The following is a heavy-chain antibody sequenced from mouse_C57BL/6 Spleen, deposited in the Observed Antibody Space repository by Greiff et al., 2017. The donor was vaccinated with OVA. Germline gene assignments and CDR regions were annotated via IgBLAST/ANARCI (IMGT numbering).Heavy chain of an antibody. CDR2: IWSGGST. Sequence: QVQLKESGPGLVQPSQSLSITCTVSGFSLTSYGVHWVRQPPGKGLEWLGVIWSGGSTDYNAAFISRLSISKDNSKSQVFFKRNSLQADDTAIYYCAKIRNYYGSSPGYFDVWGTGTTVTVSS. V-gene: IGHV2-4*01. J-gene: IGHJ1*03. CDR1: GFSLTSYG. CDR3: AKIRNYYGSSPGYFDV. D-gene: IGHD1-1*01.